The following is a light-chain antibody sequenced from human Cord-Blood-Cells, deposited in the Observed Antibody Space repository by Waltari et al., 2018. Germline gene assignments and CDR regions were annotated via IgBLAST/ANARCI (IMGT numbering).Light chain of an antibody. J-gene: IGKJ3*01. CDR2: GAS. CDR1: QSVSSN. CDR3: QQYNNWPLFT. Sequence: EIVMTQSPATLSVSPGERATLSCRASQSVSSNIAWYQQKPGQAPRLIIYGASTRATGIPARFSGSGSGTEFTLTISSLQSEDFAVYYCQQYNNWPLFTFGPGTKVDIK. V-gene: IGKV3-15*01.